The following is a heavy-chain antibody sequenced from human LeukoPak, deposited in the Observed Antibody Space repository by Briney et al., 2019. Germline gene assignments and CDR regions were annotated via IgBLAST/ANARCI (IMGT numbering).Heavy chain of an antibody. J-gene: IGHJ4*02. CDR2: IYYSGST. V-gene: IGHV4-39*01. Sequence: SETLSLTCTVSGGSISSSSYYWGWIRQPPGKELEWIGSIYYSGSTYYNPSLKSRVTISVDTSKNQFSLKLSSVTAADTAVYYCARLVAANFALDYWGQGTLVTVSS. CDR1: GGSISSSSYY. D-gene: IGHD2-15*01. CDR3: ARLVAANFALDY.